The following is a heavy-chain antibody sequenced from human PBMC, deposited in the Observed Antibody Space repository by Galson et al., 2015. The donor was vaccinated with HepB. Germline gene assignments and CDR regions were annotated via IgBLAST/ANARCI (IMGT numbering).Heavy chain of an antibody. CDR2: ISSSSSYI. V-gene: IGHV3-21*01. Sequence: SLRLSCAASGFTFSSYSMNWVRQAPGKGLEWVSSISSSSSYIYYADSVKGRFTISRDNAKNSLYLQMNSLRAEDTAVYYCARGEGSPGSNHDYWGQGTLVTVSS. D-gene: IGHD1-14*01. CDR3: ARGEGSPGSNHDY. J-gene: IGHJ4*02. CDR1: GFTFSSYS.